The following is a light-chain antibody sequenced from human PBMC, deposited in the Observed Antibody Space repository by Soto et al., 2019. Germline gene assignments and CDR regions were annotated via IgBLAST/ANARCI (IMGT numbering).Light chain of an antibody. CDR1: QSLLHSNGYNY. V-gene: IGKV2-28*01. CDR3: MQALQTQLT. Sequence: DIVMTQSPLSLPVTPGEPASISCRSSQSLLHSNGYNYLDWYLQKPGQSPQLLIYLGSNRASGVPDRCRGSGSGTDFTLKISRVEAEDVGVYYCMQALQTQLTFGGGTKVEIK. J-gene: IGKJ4*01. CDR2: LGS.